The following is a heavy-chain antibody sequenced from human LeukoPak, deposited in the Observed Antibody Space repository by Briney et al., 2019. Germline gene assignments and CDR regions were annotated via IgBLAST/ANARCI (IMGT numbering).Heavy chain of an antibody. J-gene: IGHJ4*02. D-gene: IGHD6-13*01. CDR2: IYSTGST. CDR1: GDSISSYY. V-gene: IGHV4-4*07. CDR3: ARQIASAGTAGFDF. Sequence: SETLSLTCTVSGDSISSYYWSWIRQPAGKGPEWIGRIYSTGSTNYNPSLKSRVAMSVDTSKNQFSLRLRSVTAADTAVYYCARQIASAGTAGFDFWGQGARVTVSS.